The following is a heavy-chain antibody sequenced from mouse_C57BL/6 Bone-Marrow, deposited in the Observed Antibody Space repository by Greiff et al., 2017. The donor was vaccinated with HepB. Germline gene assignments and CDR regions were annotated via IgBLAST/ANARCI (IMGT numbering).Heavy chain of an antibody. D-gene: IGHD2-4*01. Sequence: EVQLVESGGGLVQPGGSLKLSCAASGFTFSDYYMYWVRQTPEKRLEWVAYISNGGGSTYYPDTVKGRFTISRDKAKNTLYLQMSRLKSEDTAMYYCARLGITTGYYFDYWGQGTTLTVSS. V-gene: IGHV5-12*01. CDR3: ARLGITTGYYFDY. CDR1: GFTFSDYY. CDR2: ISNGGGST. J-gene: IGHJ2*01.